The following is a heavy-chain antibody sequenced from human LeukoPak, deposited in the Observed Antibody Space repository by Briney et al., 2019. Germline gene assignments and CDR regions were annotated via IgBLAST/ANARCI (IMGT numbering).Heavy chain of an antibody. V-gene: IGHV3-48*04. CDR2: ISSSGSTI. D-gene: IGHD3-10*01. Sequence: GGSLRLSCAASGFSFSSYWMSWVRQAPGKGLEWVSYISSSGSTIYYADSVKGRFTISRDNAKNSLYLQMNSLRAEDTAVYYCARMPYYYGSGINYYYGMDVWGQGTTVTVSS. CDR1: GFSFSSYW. CDR3: ARMPYYYGSGINYYYGMDV. J-gene: IGHJ6*02.